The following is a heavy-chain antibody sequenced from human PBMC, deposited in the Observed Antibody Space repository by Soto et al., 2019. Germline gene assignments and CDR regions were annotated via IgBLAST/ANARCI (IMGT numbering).Heavy chain of an antibody. CDR1: GFTFSSYA. CDR3: AKEFAQLELPFSPDFDY. V-gene: IGHV3-23*01. D-gene: IGHD1-7*01. J-gene: IGHJ4*02. Sequence: EVQLLESGGGLVQPGGSLRLSCAASGFTFSSYAMSWVRQAPGKGLEWVSAISGRGGSTYYADSVKGRFTISSDNSKNTLYMQMNRLRAEDTAVYYCAKEFAQLELPFSPDFDYWGQGTLVTVSS. CDR2: ISGRGGST.